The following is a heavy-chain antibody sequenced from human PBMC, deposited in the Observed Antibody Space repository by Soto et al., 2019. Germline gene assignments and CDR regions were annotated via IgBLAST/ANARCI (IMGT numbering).Heavy chain of an antibody. Sequence: QVQLVQSGAEVKKPGASVKVSCKASGYTFTSYDINWVRQATGQGLEWMGWMNPNSGNTGYAQKFQGRVTMTRNTSISTAYMELSSLRSENPAVYYWARVGFPEYNYQFDPLGQGTLVPVSS. D-gene: IGHD1-1*01. CDR2: MNPNSGNT. J-gene: IGHJ5*02. CDR1: GYTFTSYD. CDR3: ARVGFPEYNYQFDP. V-gene: IGHV1-8*01.